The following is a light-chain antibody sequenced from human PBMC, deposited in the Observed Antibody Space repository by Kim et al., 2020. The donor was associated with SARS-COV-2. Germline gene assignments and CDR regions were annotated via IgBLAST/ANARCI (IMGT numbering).Light chain of an antibody. J-gene: IGLJ3*02. CDR2: YDN. CDR3: QVWDSSSDRV. CDR1: KIGSKG. Sequence: VAPGETARITCESYKIGSKGVHWYQQKPGQAPVLVIYYDNDRPSGIPERFSGSNSGNTATLTISRVEAGDEADYYCQVWDSSSDRVFGGGTKLTVL. V-gene: IGLV3-21*04.